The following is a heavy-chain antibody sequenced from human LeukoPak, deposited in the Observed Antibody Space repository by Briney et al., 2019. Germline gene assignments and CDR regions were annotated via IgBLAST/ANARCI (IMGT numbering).Heavy chain of an antibody. J-gene: IGHJ4*02. V-gene: IGHV3-23*01. Sequence: GGSLRLSCAASGFTFSSYAMSWVRQAPGKGLEWVSAISGSGGSTYFADSVKGRFTISRDNSKNTLYPQMNSLRAEDTAVYYCAKDTAAAGHYYFDYWGQGTLVTVSS. CDR1: GFTFSSYA. D-gene: IGHD6-13*01. CDR3: AKDTAAAGHYYFDY. CDR2: ISGSGGST.